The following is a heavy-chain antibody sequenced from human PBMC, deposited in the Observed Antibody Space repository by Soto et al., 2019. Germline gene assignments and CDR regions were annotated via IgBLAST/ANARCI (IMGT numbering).Heavy chain of an antibody. J-gene: IGHJ4*02. CDR3: ARTTRRSSGYYFDY. D-gene: IGHD3-22*01. CDR1: GGSISSSSYY. V-gene: IGHV4-39*01. CDR2: IYYSGST. Sequence: SETLSLTCTVSGGSISSSSYYWGWIRQPPGKGLEWIGSIYYSGSTYYNPSLKSRVTISVDTSKNQFSLKLSSVTAADTAVYYCARTTRRSSGYYFDYWGQGTLVTVSS.